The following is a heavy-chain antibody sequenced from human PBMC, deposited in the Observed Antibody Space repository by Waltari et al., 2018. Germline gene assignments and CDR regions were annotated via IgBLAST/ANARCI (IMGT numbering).Heavy chain of an antibody. CDR2: ISGSVGST. D-gene: IGHD6-13*01. Sequence: EVQLLESGGGLVQPGGSLGLACAASGFTFSSYAMSWVRQAPGNGLEWVSAISGSVGSTYYADTVKGRFTIPRDNSKNTLYLQMNSLRAEDTAVYYCAKGTLAAAGTIVPQYYFDYWGQGTLVTVSS. J-gene: IGHJ4*02. CDR3: AKGTLAAAGTIVPQYYFDY. V-gene: IGHV3-23*01. CDR1: GFTFSSYA.